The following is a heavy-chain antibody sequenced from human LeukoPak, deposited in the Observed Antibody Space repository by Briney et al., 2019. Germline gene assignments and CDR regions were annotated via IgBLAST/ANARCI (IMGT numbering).Heavy chain of an antibody. V-gene: IGHV3-7*01. CDR2: IKQDVSEK. CDR1: GFTFSSYW. Sequence: GGSLRLSCAASGFTFSSYWMSWVRQAPGKGLEWVANIKQDVSEKYYVDSVKGRFTISRDNAKNSLYLQMNSLRAEDTAVYYCARDFRSYYYYGSGSQTGSIDYWGQGTLVTVSS. D-gene: IGHD3-10*01. CDR3: ARDFRSYYYYGSGSQTGSIDY. J-gene: IGHJ4*02.